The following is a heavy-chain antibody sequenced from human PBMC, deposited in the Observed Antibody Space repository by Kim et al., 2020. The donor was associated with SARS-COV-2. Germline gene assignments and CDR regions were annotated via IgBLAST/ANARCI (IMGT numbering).Heavy chain of an antibody. CDR2: IYYSGST. V-gene: IGHV4-39*01. CDR3: ARHPRRGIGWLAMAFDT. D-gene: IGHD6-19*01. Sequence: SETLSLTCTVSGGSISSSSYYWGWIRQPPGKGLEWIGSIYYSGSTYYNPSLKSRVTISVDTSKNQFSLKLSSVTAADTAVYYCARHPRRGIGWLAMAFDTWGQGAMVTVSS. CDR1: GGSISSSSYY. J-gene: IGHJ3*02.